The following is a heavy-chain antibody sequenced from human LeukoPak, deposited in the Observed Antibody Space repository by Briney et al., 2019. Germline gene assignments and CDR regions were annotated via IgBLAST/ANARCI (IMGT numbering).Heavy chain of an antibody. Sequence: SETLSLTCTVSGGSISSGSYYWSWIRQPAGKGLEWIGRIYTSGGTNYNPSLKSRVTISVDTSKNQFSLQLNSVTPEDTAVYYCARGGLISLANTPLGAFDIWGQGTMVSVSS. D-gene: IGHD3/OR15-3a*01. CDR3: ARGGLISLANTPLGAFDI. V-gene: IGHV4-61*02. J-gene: IGHJ3*02. CDR1: GGSISSGSYY. CDR2: IYTSGGT.